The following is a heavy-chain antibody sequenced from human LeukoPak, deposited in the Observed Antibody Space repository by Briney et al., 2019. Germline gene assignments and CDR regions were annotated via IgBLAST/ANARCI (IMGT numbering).Heavy chain of an antibody. CDR3: ARDSNYCLGEH. CDR1: AFTFSDHW. J-gene: IGHJ4*02. Sequence: PGGSLRLSCVASAFTFSDHWMTCVPKAPGKGLECVANIRTDGRLKVYVDSGKGRFTISRDNAKNELYLQMNSMRADDMGVYYCARDSNYCLGEHWRQGTLVTVSS. CDR2: IRTDGRLK. D-gene: IGHD3-10*01. V-gene: IGHV3-7*01.